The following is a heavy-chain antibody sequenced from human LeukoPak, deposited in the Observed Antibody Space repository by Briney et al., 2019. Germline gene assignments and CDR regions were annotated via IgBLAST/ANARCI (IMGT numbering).Heavy chain of an antibody. CDR3: AKGDSGYVGPFDY. D-gene: IGHD5-12*01. J-gene: IGHJ4*02. Sequence: PGGSLRLSCAASGVTFSSYEMNWVRQAPGKGLEWVSYISSSGSTIYYADSVKGRFTISRDNAKNSLYLQMNSLRAEDTAVYYCAKGDSGYVGPFDYWGQGSLVTVSS. CDR1: GVTFSSYE. CDR2: ISSSGSTI. V-gene: IGHV3-48*03.